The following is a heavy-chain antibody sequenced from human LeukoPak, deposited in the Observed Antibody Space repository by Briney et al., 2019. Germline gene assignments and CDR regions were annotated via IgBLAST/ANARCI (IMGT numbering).Heavy chain of an antibody. D-gene: IGHD3-22*01. V-gene: IGHV3-23*01. J-gene: IGHJ4*02. CDR3: AKPRRGDYYDSSGYFGY. CDR1: GFTFSSYA. Sequence: PGGSLRLSCAASGFTFSSYAMSWVRQAPGKGLEWVSAISGSGGSTYYADSVKGRFTISRDNSKNTLYLQMNSLRAEDTAVYYCAKPRRGDYYDSSGYFGYWGQGTLVTVSS. CDR2: ISGSGGST.